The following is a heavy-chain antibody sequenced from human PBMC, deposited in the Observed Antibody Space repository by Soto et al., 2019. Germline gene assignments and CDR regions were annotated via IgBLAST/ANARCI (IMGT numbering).Heavy chain of an antibody. J-gene: IGHJ4*02. D-gene: IGHD3-22*01. Sequence: LSLTCTVSGGSISSYYWSWIRQPPGKGLEWIGYIYYSGSTNYNPSLKSRVTISVDTSKNQFSLKLSSVTAADTAVYYCARGYYYDSSGYHYFDYWGQGTLVTVSS. V-gene: IGHV4-59*01. CDR3: ARGYYYDSSGYHYFDY. CDR1: GGSISSYY. CDR2: IYYSGST.